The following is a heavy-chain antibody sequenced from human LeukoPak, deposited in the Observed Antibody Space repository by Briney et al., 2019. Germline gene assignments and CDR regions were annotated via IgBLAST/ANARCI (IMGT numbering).Heavy chain of an antibody. CDR3: AKAGTILGVVHFDY. CDR1: GFTFSSYG. CDR2: ISDSGGST. J-gene: IGHJ4*02. V-gene: IGHV3-23*01. Sequence: GGSLRLSCAASGFTFSSYGMSWVRQAPGKGLEWVSAISDSGGSTNYADSVKGRFTISRDNSKDTLYLQMNSLRAEDTAVYYCAKAGTILGVVHFDYWGQGTLVTVSS. D-gene: IGHD3-3*01.